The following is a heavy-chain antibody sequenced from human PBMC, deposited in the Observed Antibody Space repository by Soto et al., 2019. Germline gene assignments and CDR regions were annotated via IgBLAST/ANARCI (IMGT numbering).Heavy chain of an antibody. CDR3: GRDLYQSVFYYGMDV. CDR1: GYTFTSYG. CDR2: ISTYNGNT. D-gene: IGHD2-2*01. V-gene: IGHV1-18*01. J-gene: IGHJ6*02. Sequence: QVQVMQSGAEVKKPGASVKVSCKASGYTFTSYGISWVRQAPGQGLEWMGWISTYNGNTNDAQKLQGRVTMTTHTSTSTAYMELRSLRSDDTAVYYCGRDLYQSVFYYGMDVWGQGTTVTVSS.